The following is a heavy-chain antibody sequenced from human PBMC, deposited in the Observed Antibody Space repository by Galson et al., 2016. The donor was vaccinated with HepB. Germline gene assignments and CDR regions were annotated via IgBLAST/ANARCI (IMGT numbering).Heavy chain of an antibody. Sequence: SLRLSCAASGFTFNNYGMTWVRQASGKGLEVVSSISRSGDSTDYADSVKGRFTISRDNSKNTLSLQMNSLRAEDTAVYYCVQGSTAPAVWGKGTTVTVSS. V-gene: IGHV3-23*01. CDR1: GFTFNNYG. CDR3: VQGSTAPAV. D-gene: IGHD1-26*01. J-gene: IGHJ6*04. CDR2: ISRSGDST.